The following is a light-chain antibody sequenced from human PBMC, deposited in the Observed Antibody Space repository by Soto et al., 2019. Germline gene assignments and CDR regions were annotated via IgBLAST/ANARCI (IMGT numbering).Light chain of an antibody. CDR1: GSNIGAGYD. J-gene: IGLJ2*01. V-gene: IGLV1-40*01. CDR3: QSYDSSLGGSKV. Sequence: QSVLTQPPSVSGAPGQRVTISCTGSGSNIGAGYDVHWYLQLPRTAPKLLIYGNNNRPSGVPDRFSGSKSGTSASLAITGLQAEDEADYYCQSYDSSLGGSKVFGGGTKLTVL. CDR2: GNN.